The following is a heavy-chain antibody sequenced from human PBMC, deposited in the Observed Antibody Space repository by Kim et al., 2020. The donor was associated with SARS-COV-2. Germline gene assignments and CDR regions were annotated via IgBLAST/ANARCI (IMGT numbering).Heavy chain of an antibody. J-gene: IGHJ6*02. D-gene: IGHD6-13*01. V-gene: IGHV4-59*01. CDR3: ARAPVGYSSSWLDYGMDV. Sequence: KSRVTISVDTSKNQFALKLSSVTAADTAVYYCARAPVGYSSSWLDYGMDVWGQGTTVTVSS.